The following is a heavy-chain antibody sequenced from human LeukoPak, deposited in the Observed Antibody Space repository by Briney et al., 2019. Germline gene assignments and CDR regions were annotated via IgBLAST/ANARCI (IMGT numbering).Heavy chain of an antibody. J-gene: IGHJ3*02. CDR1: GFTFDDYA. Sequence: GGSLRLSCAASGFTFDDYAMHWVRQAPGKGLEWVSLISGDGGSTYYADSVKGRFTISRDNSKNSLYLQMNSLRTEDTALYYCAKGKSPGYTRGTFDIWGQGTMVTVSS. CDR2: ISGDGGST. CDR3: AKGKSPGYTRGTFDI. V-gene: IGHV3-43*02. D-gene: IGHD5-24*01.